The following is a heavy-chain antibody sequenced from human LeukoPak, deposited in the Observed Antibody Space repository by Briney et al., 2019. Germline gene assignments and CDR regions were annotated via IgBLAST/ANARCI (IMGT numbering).Heavy chain of an antibody. D-gene: IGHD2-15*01. Sequence: GGSLRLSCAASGVTVSSSSMSWVSQAPGKGLEWVSAAYSGGYTNYADSVKGRFTISRDNSKNTLYLQMSSLRAEDTAVYYCASAPSTVRRWFYFDYWGQGTLVTVSS. J-gene: IGHJ4*02. CDR1: GVTVSSSS. V-gene: IGHV3-66*01. CDR2: AYSGGYT. CDR3: ASAPSTVRRWFYFDY.